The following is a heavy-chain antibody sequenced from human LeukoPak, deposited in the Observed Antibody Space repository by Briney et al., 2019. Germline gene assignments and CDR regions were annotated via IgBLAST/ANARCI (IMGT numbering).Heavy chain of an antibody. Sequence: GGSLRLSCAASGFTFSSYWMSWVRQAPGKGLEWVANIKEDGSEKYYVDSVKGRFTISRDNAKNSLYLQMNSLRAEDTAVYYCARVGSYGGITFDYWGQGTLVTVSS. CDR3: ARVGSYGGITFDY. J-gene: IGHJ4*02. V-gene: IGHV3-7*01. CDR1: GFTFSSYW. D-gene: IGHD4-23*01. CDR2: IKEDGSEK.